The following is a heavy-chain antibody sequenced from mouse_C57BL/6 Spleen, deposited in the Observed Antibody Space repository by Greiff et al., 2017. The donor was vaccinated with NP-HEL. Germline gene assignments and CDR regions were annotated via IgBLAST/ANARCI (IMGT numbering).Heavy chain of an antibody. Sequence: EVQLVESGGGLVQPGGSLKLSCAASGFTFSDYYMYWVRQTPEKRLEWVAYISNGGGSTYYPDTVKGRFTISRDNAKNTLYLQMSRLKSEDTAMYYCATGDFDYWGQGTTLTVSS. CDR3: ATGDFDY. J-gene: IGHJ2*01. V-gene: IGHV5-12*01. CDR2: ISNGGGST. CDR1: GFTFSDYY.